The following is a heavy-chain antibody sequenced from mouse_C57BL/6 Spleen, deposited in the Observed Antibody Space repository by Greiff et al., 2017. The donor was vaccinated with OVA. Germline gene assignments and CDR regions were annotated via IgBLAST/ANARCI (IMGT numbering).Heavy chain of an antibody. CDR1: GYAFSSSW. CDR2: IYPGDGDT. Sequence: QVQLKQSGPELVKPGASVKISCKASGYAFSSSWMNWVKQRPGKGLEWIGRIYPGDGDTNYNGKFKGKATLTADKSSSTAYMQLSSLTSDDSAVYFCARAYYSNPYYFDYWGQGTTLTVSA. J-gene: IGHJ2*01. V-gene: IGHV1-82*01. D-gene: IGHD2-5*01. CDR3: ARAYYSNPYYFDY.